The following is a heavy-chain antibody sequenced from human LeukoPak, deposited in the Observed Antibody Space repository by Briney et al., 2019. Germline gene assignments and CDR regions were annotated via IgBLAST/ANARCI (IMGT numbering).Heavy chain of an antibody. V-gene: IGHV4-39*02. CDR3: ARRRYYDSTGYFE. CDR2: FYYTGKT. CDR1: GDFISSSSYY. J-gene: IGHJ1*01. Sequence: PSETLSLTCTVSGDFISSSSYYWGWIRQPPGKGLEWIGDFYYTGKTYYNPSLKSRVFISIDTSKNYFSLNLNFVTAADTAVYYCARRRYYDSTGYFEWGRGSLVTVSS. D-gene: IGHD3-22*01.